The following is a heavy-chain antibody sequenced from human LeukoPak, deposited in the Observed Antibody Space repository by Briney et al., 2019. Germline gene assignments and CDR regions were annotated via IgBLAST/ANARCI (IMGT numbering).Heavy chain of an antibody. CDR3: ARGVGRLPNQDAFDI. J-gene: IGHJ3*02. D-gene: IGHD6-25*01. V-gene: IGHV4-30-4*07. Sequence: SETLSLTCAVSGGSISSGGYSWSWIRQPPGKGLEWIGYIYYSGSTYYNPSLKSRVTISVDTSKNQFSLKLRSVTAADTAVYYCARGVGRLPNQDAFDIWGQGTMVTVSS. CDR1: GGSISSGGYS. CDR2: IYYSGST.